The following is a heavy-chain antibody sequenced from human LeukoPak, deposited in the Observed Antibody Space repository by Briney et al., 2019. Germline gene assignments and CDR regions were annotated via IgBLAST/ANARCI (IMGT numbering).Heavy chain of an antibody. V-gene: IGHV3-48*03. CDR2: IGSSGTTI. Sequence: GGSLRLSCAVSGFPFSIYEVNWVRQAPGKGLEWVSNIGSSGTTIYYADSVKGRFSISRDNAKSSLYLQMNSLRVEDTAVYYCALLAVASDFDYWGQGALVTVSS. J-gene: IGHJ4*02. D-gene: IGHD6-19*01. CDR1: GFPFSIYE. CDR3: ALLAVASDFDY.